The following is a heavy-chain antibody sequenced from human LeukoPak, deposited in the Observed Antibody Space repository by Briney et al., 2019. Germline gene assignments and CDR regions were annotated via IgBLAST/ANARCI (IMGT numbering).Heavy chain of an antibody. D-gene: IGHD6-13*01. CDR3: ARESGTDVFDI. CDR1: GYTFTGYY. J-gene: IGHJ3*02. Sequence: VASVKVSCKASGYTFTGYYMHWVRQAPGQGLEWMGWINPNSGGTNYAQKFQGRVTMTRDTSISTAYMELSRLRSDDTAVYYCARESGTDVFDIWGQGTMDSVSS. V-gene: IGHV1-2*02. CDR2: INPNSGGT.